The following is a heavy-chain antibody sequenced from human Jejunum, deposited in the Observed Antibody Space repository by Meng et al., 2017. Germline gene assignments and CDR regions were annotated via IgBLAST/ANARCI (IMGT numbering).Heavy chain of an antibody. V-gene: IGHV4-34*01. CDR1: GESFTNYY. CDR3: ARGQDRAKTGY. Sequence: QVQLQQWGAGLLKPSETLSLTCAVYGESFTNYYWNWIRQPPGKGLEWIGEVTHSEGTNYNPSLKSRVTISVDMSKNQFSLKLSSGTAADTAVYYCARGQDRAKTGYWGQGTLVTVSS. J-gene: IGHJ4*02. CDR2: VTHSEGT. D-gene: IGHD4/OR15-4a*01.